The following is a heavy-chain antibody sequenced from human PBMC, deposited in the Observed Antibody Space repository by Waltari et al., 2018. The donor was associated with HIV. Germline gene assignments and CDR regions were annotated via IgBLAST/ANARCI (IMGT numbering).Heavy chain of an antibody. V-gene: IGHV4-39*01. Sequence: LQLQESGPGLVRPSETLSLTCTVSGGSISGSSSYWSWIRQPPETVLEWVGSIYYSGNTYYNPSLKSRVTMSVDTSKNQFSLKLNSLTAADTAVYYCVRREDCRSGHCPFDSWGQGTLVTVSS. CDR1: GGSISGSSSY. J-gene: IGHJ4*02. D-gene: IGHD2-15*01. CDR2: IYYSGNT. CDR3: VRREDCRSGHCPFDS.